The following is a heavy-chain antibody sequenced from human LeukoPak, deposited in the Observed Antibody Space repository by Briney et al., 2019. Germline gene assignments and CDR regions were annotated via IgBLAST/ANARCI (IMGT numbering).Heavy chain of an antibody. V-gene: IGHV3-30*18. CDR2: ISYDGSNK. CDR3: AKDQDRKIVVVPAAADY. CDR1: GFTFSSSA. J-gene: IGHJ4*02. Sequence: GGSLRLSCAASGFTFSSSAMSWGRQAPGKGLEWVAVISYDGSNKYYADSVKGRFTISRDNSKNTLYLQMNSLRAEDTAVYYCAKDQDRKIVVVPAAADYWGQGTLVTVHS. D-gene: IGHD2-2*01.